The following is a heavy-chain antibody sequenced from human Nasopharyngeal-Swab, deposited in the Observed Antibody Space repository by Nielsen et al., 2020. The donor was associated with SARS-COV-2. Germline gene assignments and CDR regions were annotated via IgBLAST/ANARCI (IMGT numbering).Heavy chain of an antibody. D-gene: IGHD3-22*01. CDR3: ARETLGLGIVVGDY. V-gene: IGHV4-31*03. CDR2: TYYSGST. J-gene: IGHJ4*02. CDR1: GGSISSGGYY. Sequence: SETLSLTCTVSGGSISSGGYYWSWIRQHPGKGLEWIGYTYYSGSTYYNPSLKSRVTISVDTSKNQFSLKLSSVTAADTAVYYCARETLGLGIVVGDYWGQGTLVTVSS.